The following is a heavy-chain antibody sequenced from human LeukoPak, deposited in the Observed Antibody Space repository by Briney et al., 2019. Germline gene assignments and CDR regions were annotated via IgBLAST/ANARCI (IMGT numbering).Heavy chain of an antibody. Sequence: SGPTLVKPTQTLTLTCTFSGFSLSTSGVGVGWIRQPPGKALEWLSVVYWDDDKRYSPSLKSRLTITKDTSKNQVVLTMINMDPVDTATFYCAHNFGAAHFDYWGQGTLVIVSS. J-gene: IGHJ4*02. D-gene: IGHD3-10*01. CDR1: GFSLSTSGVG. CDR2: VYWDDDK. V-gene: IGHV2-5*02. CDR3: AHNFGAAHFDY.